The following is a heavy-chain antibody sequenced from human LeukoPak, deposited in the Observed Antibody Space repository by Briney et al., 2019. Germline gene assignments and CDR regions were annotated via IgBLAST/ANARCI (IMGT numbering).Heavy chain of an antibody. Sequence: GEPLKLSCKGSGYSFTSFWIGWVRQMPGKGLEYMGIIYPGDSDTRYSPPFQGQVTISVDKSISTAYLQWSSLKASDTAMYYCATDYYDSGSHFDYWGQGTLVTVPS. CDR3: ATDYYDSGSHFDY. V-gene: IGHV5-51*01. CDR1: GYSFTSFW. J-gene: IGHJ4*02. D-gene: IGHD3-22*01. CDR2: IYPGDSDT.